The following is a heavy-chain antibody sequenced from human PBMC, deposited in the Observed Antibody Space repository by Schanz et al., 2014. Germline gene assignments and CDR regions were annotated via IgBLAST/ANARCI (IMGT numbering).Heavy chain of an antibody. CDR1: EFTFSTDA. CDR2: IGTSGGT. CDR3: ARPALWFGDNCFDP. Sequence: EVQLLESGGGLVQPGGSLRLSCAASEFTFSTDAMSWVRQAPGKGLEWVSTIGTSGGTNYADSVKGRFTISRDNSKNTLYLQMNSLRAEDTAVYYCARPALWFGDNCFDPWGQGTLVTVSS. D-gene: IGHD3-10*01. J-gene: IGHJ5*02. V-gene: IGHV3-23*01.